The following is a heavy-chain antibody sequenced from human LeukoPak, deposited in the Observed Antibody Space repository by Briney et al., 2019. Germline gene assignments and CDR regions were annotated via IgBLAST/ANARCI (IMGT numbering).Heavy chain of an antibody. Sequence: SETLSLTCTVSGGSISTYYWSWIRQPPGKGLEWIGCIYYSGSTNYNPSLKSRVTISVDTSKNQFSLKLSSVTAADTAVYYCARDAHDIVGAKGGFDYWGQGTLVTVSS. CDR2: IYYSGST. V-gene: IGHV4-59*01. D-gene: IGHD1-26*01. J-gene: IGHJ4*02. CDR1: GGSISTYY. CDR3: ARDAHDIVGAKGGFDY.